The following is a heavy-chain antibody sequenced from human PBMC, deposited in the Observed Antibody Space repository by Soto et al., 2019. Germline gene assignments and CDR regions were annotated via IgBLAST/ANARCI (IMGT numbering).Heavy chain of an antibody. V-gene: IGHV1-69*01. J-gene: IGHJ4*02. CDR1: GSTFSSYA. CDR3: GRGAVRAADYGAEY. CDR2: IIPIFGTA. D-gene: IGHD4-17*01. Sequence: QVQLVQSGAEVKKPGSSVKVSCKASGSTFSSYAISWVRQAPGQGLEWVGGIIPIFGTANYAQKFQGRVTITADESTSTAYMEVSRLSSEDTAVDYCGRGAVRAADYGAEYWGQGTLVTVSS.